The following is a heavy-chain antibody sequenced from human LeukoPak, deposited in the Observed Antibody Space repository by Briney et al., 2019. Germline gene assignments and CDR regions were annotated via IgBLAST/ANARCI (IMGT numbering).Heavy chain of an antibody. CDR2: IKQDGSEK. D-gene: IGHD2-15*01. CDR3: ARAPYCIGGSCRFDY. Sequence: AGGSLRLSCAASGSTFSSYWMSWVRQAPGKGLEWVANIKQDGSEKYYVDSVKGRFTISRDDAKNSLYLQMNSLRAEDTAVYYCARAPYCIGGSCRFDYWGQGTLVTVSS. V-gene: IGHV3-7*03. J-gene: IGHJ4*02. CDR1: GSTFSSYW.